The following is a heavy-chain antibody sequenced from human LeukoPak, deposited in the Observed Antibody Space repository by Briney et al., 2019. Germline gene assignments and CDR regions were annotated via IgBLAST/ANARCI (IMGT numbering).Heavy chain of an antibody. CDR2: INHSGST. D-gene: IGHD4-11*01. Sequence: SETLSLTCAVYGGSFSGYYWSWIRQPPGKGLEWIGEINHSGSTNYNPSLKSRVTISVDTSKNQFSLKLSSVTAADTAVYYCARGHSYSNYGNWGQGTLVTVSS. CDR3: ARGHSYSNYGN. J-gene: IGHJ4*02. CDR1: GGSFSGYY. V-gene: IGHV4-34*01.